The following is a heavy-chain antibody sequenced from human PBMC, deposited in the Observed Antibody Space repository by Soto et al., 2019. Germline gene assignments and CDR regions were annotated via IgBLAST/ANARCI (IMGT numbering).Heavy chain of an antibody. D-gene: IGHD3-22*01. CDR1: GFTFGDYA. CDR2: ISSSGSTI. V-gene: IGHV3-11*01. J-gene: IGHJ4*02. Sequence: GSLRLSCTASGFTFGDYAMSWFRQAPGKGLEWVSYISSSGSTIYYADSVKGRFTISRDNAKNSLYLQMNSLRAEDTAVYYCARDVYYYDSSGLFWGQGTLVTVSS. CDR3: ARDVYYYDSSGLF.